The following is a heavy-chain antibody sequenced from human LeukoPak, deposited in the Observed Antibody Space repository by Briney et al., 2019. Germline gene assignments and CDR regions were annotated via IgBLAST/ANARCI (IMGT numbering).Heavy chain of an antibody. D-gene: IGHD6-13*01. Sequence: ASVKVSCKASGYTFTNYYIHWVRQAPGKGLEWMGGFDPEDGETIYAQKFQGRVTMTEDTSTDTAYMELSSLRSDDTAVYYCATRYGSSVWYFDLWGRGTLVTVSS. CDR1: GYTFTNYY. J-gene: IGHJ2*01. V-gene: IGHV1-24*01. CDR3: ATRYGSSVWYFDL. CDR2: FDPEDGET.